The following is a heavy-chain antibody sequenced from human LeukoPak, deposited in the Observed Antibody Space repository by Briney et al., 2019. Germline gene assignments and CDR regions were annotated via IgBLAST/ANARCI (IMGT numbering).Heavy chain of an antibody. Sequence: ASAKVSCKASGYTFTGYYMHWVGQAPGQGLEWMGWINPNSGGTNHAQKFQGRVTMTRDTSISTAYMELSRLRSDDTAVYYCARDGGYISGWFDYWGQGTLVTVSS. CDR1: GYTFTGYY. D-gene: IGHD6-25*01. V-gene: IGHV1-2*02. CDR2: INPNSGGT. CDR3: ARDGGYISGWFDY. J-gene: IGHJ5*01.